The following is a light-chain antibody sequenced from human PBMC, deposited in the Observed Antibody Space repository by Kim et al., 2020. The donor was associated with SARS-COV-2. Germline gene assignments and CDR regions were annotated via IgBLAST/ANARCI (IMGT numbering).Light chain of an antibody. CDR2: EVS. J-gene: IGKJ1*01. Sequence: PASISGTSSPSLLHSDEKTYLSWYLQKPGHSPQLLIYEVSSRFSGAPSRFSGSGSGTDFTLEISRVEAEDVGVYYCMQGIYHPKTFGQGTKVDIK. CDR3: MQGIYHPKT. V-gene: IGKV2-29*02. CDR1: PSLLHSDEKTY.